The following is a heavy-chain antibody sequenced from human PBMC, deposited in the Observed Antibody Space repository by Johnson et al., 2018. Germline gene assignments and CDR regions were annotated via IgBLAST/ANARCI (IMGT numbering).Heavy chain of an antibody. Sequence: QVQLQESGPGLVKPSETLSLTCTVSGGSISSNTYYWGWIRQPPGKGLEWIGSIYYSETTYYSPSLKSRVTISVDTSKNQFSLILNSVTAADTAIYYCARGPLRLQFPRGFDIWGQGTVVTVSS. J-gene: IGHJ3*02. V-gene: IGHV4-39*07. CDR2: IYYSETT. D-gene: IGHD5-24*01. CDR3: ARGPLRLQFPRGFDI. CDR1: GGSISSNTYY.